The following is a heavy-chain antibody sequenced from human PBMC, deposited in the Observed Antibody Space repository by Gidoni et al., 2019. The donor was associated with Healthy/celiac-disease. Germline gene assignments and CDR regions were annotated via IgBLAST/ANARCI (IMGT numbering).Heavy chain of an antibody. D-gene: IGHD4-17*01. CDR2: IYHSGST. J-gene: IGHJ5*02. Sequence: QVQLQESGPGLVKPSGTLSLTCAVSGGSISSSNWWSWVRQPPGKGLEWIGEIYHSGSTNYNPSLKSRVTISVEKSKNQFSLKPSSGAAADTAVYYCARDYGDYPRWFDPWGQGTLVTVSS. CDR1: GGSISSSNW. CDR3: ARDYGDYPRWFDP. V-gene: IGHV4-4*02.